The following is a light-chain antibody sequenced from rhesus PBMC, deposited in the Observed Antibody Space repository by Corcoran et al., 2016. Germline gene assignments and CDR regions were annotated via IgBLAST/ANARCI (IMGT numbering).Light chain of an antibody. CDR3: LQYNSNPYS. J-gene: IGKJ2*01. Sequence: DIQMTQSPSSLSASVGDRVTITCRASQGISTYLNGYQQKLGKVPKRLMYGASSWESGVPSRFSGSGSRTVFTLTISSLQPEDFATSYCLQYNSNPYSFGQGTKVEIK. CDR2: GAS. V-gene: IGKV1-43*01. CDR1: QGISTY.